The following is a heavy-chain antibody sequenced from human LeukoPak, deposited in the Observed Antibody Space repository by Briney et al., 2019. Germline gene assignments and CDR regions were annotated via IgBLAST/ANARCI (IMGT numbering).Heavy chain of an antibody. CDR2: IVVGSGNT. V-gene: IGHV1-58*02. J-gene: IGHJ4*02. Sequence: SVKVSCKASGFTFTSSAMQWVRQARGQRLEWIGWIVVGSGNTNYAQKFQERVTITRDMSTSTAYMELSSLRSDDTAVYYCARDEGKQWPPTCWGQGTLVTVSS. D-gene: IGHD6-19*01. CDR1: GFTFTSSA. CDR3: ARDEGKQWPPTC.